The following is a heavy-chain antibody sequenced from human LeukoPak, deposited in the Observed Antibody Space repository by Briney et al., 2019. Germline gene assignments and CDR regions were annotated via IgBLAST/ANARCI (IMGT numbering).Heavy chain of an antibody. CDR2: IKSNADGGTP. V-gene: IGHV3-15*01. CDR1: GFSFMNAW. D-gene: IGHD2/OR15-2a*01. Sequence: GGSLRLSCAASGFSFMNAWMIWVRQAPGKGLEWVGRIKSNADGGTPDYAAPARGRFTISRDDSKNTLYLQMNSLKTEDTAVYFCTTFYHEYSPYWGRGTLVTVSS. CDR3: TTFYHEYSPY. J-gene: IGHJ4*02.